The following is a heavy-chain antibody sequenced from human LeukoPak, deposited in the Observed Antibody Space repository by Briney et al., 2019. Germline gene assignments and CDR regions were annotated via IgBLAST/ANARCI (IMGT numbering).Heavy chain of an antibody. CDR1: GYTFSGYY. V-gene: IGHV1-2*02. J-gene: IGHJ3*02. CDR2: INPNSGGT. Sequence: GASVKVSCKASGYTFSGYYMHWVRQAPGQGRERMGWINPNSGGTNYAQKFQGRVTMTRDTSISTAYMELSRVRSDDTAVYYCASPSRWLQAPDAFDIWGQGTMVTVSS. D-gene: IGHD5-24*01. CDR3: ASPSRWLQAPDAFDI.